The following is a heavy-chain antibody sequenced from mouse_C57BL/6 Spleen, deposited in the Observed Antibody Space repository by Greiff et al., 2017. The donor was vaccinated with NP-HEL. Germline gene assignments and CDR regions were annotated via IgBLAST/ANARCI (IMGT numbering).Heavy chain of an antibody. V-gene: IGHV5-12*01. CDR1: GFTFSDYY. CDR3: ARRTTTVDWYFDV. Sequence: DVMLVESGGGLVQPGGSLKLSCAASGFTFSDYYMYWVRQTPEKRLEWVAYISNGGGSTYYPDTVKGRFTISRDNAKNTLYLQMSRLKSEDTAMYYCARRTTTVDWYFDVWGTGTTVTVSS. D-gene: IGHD1-1*01. CDR2: ISNGGGST. J-gene: IGHJ1*03.